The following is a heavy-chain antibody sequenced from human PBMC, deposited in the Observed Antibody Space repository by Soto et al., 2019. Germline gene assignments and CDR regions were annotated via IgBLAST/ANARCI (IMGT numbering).Heavy chain of an antibody. J-gene: IGHJ4*02. Sequence: GASVKVSCKASGYTFTSYGISWVRQAPGQGLEWMGWISAYNGNTNYAQKLQGRVTMTTDTSTSTAYMELRSLRSDDTAVYYCARDWPHDGSGSYYKPLDYWGQGTLVTVSS. D-gene: IGHD3-10*01. CDR3: ARDWPHDGSGSYYKPLDY. V-gene: IGHV1-18*01. CDR2: ISAYNGNT. CDR1: GYTFTSYG.